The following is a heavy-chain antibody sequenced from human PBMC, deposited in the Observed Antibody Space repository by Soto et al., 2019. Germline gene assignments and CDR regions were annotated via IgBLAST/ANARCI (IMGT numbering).Heavy chain of an antibody. CDR2: IGYDGSNK. Sequence: QVQLVESGGGVVQPGRSLRLSCAASGFTFSSYGMHWVRQAPGKGLEGVAVIGYDGSNKYYADSVKGRFTISRDNSKNTLYLQRNSLRAEDTAVYYCARVVVIGGSDYFDYWGQGTLVTVSS. CDR1: GFTFSSYG. CDR3: ARVVVIGGSDYFDY. D-gene: IGHD3-22*01. V-gene: IGHV3-33*01. J-gene: IGHJ4*02.